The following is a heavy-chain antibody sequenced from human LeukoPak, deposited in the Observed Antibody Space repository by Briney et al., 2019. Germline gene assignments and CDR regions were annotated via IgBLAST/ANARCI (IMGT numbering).Heavy chain of an antibody. V-gene: IGHV1-2*02. CDR2: INPNSGGT. J-gene: IGHJ3*02. CDR1: GYTFTGYY. CDR3: ARDLPDSDAFDI. Sequence: ASVKVSCKASGYTFTGYYMYWVRQAPGQGLEWMGWINPNSGGTNYAQKFQGRVTMTRDTSISTAYMELSRLRSDDTAVYYCARDLPDSDAFDIWGQGTMVTVSS. D-gene: IGHD5/OR15-5a*01.